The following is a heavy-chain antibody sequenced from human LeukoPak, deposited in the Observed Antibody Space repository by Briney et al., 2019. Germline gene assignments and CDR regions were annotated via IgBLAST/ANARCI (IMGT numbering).Heavy chain of an antibody. Sequence: GGSLRLSCAASGFTFSSYSMNWVRQAPGKGLEWVSSISSSSSYIYYADSVKGRFTISRDNAKNSLYLQMNSLRAEDTAVYYCAKGIAAAGQWYNWFDPWGQGTLVTVSS. CDR1: GFTFSSYS. D-gene: IGHD6-13*01. J-gene: IGHJ5*02. CDR2: ISSSSSYI. V-gene: IGHV3-21*01. CDR3: AKGIAAAGQWYNWFDP.